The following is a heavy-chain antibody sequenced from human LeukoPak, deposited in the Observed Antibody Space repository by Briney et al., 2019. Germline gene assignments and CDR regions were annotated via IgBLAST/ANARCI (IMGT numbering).Heavy chain of an antibody. CDR3: ARGVCSGGSCYSLDY. J-gene: IGHJ4*02. V-gene: IGHV3-74*01. CDR1: GFTFSSYW. Sequence: PGGSLRLSCAAPGFTFSSYWMHWVRQAPGKGLVWVSRINSDGSSTSYADSVKGRFTISRDNAKNTLYLQMNSLRAEDTAVYYCARGVCSGGSCYSLDYWGQGTLVTVSS. D-gene: IGHD2-15*01. CDR2: INSDGSST.